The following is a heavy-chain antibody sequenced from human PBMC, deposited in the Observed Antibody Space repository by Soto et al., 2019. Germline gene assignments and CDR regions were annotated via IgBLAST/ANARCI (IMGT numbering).Heavy chain of an antibody. CDR3: ARGLGTRGIDI. CDR1: GGSISSSNW. J-gene: IGHJ3*02. CDR2: IHHTGST. Sequence: SETLSLTCAVSGGSISSSNWWSWVRQPPGKGLEWIGEIHHTGSTNYNPSLKSRVTISVDKSKNQFSLKLGSVTAADTAVYYCARGLGTRGIDIWGQGTMVTVSS. V-gene: IGHV4-4*02. D-gene: IGHD7-27*01.